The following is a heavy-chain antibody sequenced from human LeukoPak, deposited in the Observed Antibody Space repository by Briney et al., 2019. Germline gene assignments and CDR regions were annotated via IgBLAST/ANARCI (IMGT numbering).Heavy chain of an antibody. D-gene: IGHD1-26*01. J-gene: IGHJ4*02. CDR2: TSWNSGSI. CDR3: AKVGYSGSYDY. V-gene: IGHV3-9*01. CDR1: GFTFDDYA. Sequence: GGSLRLSCAASGFTFDDYAMHWVRQAPGKGLEWVSGTSWNSGSIGYADSVKGRFTISRDNAKNSLYLQMNSLRAEDTALYYCAKVGYSGSYDYWGQGTLVTVSS.